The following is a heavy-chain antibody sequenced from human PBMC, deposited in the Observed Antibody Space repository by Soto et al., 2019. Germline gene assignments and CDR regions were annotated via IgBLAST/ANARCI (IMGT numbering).Heavy chain of an antibody. CDR3: ARLRRIEPVPTYYYHSMDV. V-gene: IGHV4-61*08. CDR2: IYYTGIT. CDR1: GASVSTDGYY. J-gene: IGHJ6*02. Sequence: SETLSLTCTVSGASVSTDGYYWSWIRQPPGKGLEWIGYIYYTGITDYNPSLKSRLTTSLDTSNNQVSLKLRSVTAADTAVYYCARLRRIEPVPTYYYHSMDVWGQGTTVTVSS. D-gene: IGHD3-10*01.